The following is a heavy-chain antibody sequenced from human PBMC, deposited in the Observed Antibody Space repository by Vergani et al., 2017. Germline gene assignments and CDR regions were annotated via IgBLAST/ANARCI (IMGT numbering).Heavy chain of an antibody. D-gene: IGHD3-3*01. CDR1: GIYLSNARMG. CDR2: IFSNDEK. CDR3: ARIHVTWSYFWSGPNYYYYYGMDV. V-gene: IGHV2-26*01. J-gene: IGHJ6*01. Sequence: QVTLMESGPVLVTPTETLTLIFSVSGIYLSNARMGVSWLGPPPGTALEWLAHIFSNDEKSYSTSLKSMLNISKETSKSLVVLTMTNMDPVDTATNYCARIHVTWSYFWSGPNYYYYYGMDVWGQGTTVAVSS.